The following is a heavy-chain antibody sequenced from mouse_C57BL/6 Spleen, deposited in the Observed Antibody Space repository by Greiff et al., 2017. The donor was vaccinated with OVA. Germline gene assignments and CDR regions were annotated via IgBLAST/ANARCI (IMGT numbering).Heavy chain of an antibody. CDR2: ISYDGSN. CDR1: GYSITSGYY. D-gene: IGHD2-2*01. J-gene: IGHJ2*01. V-gene: IGHV3-6*01. CDR3: ARGYGYDGFDY. Sequence: EVKLMESGPGLVKPSQSLSLTCSVTGYSITSGYYWTWIRQFPGNKLEWMGYISYDGSNNYNPSLKNRISITRDTSKNQFFLKLNSVTTEDTATYYCARGYGYDGFDYWGQGTTLTVSS.